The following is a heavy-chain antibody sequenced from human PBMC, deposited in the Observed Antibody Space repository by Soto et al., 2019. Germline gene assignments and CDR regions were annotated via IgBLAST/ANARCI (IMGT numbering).Heavy chain of an antibody. CDR1: GFTFGAYA. CDR2: SRSKGYGGTT. Sequence: GGSLRLSCTTSGFTFGAYALSWFRQAPGKGLEWVGFSRSKGYGGTTEFAASVRGRFTISRDDSNSIAYLQMNSLKTEDTAVYYCTRGMYTAYEPAPLFFLFWGQGTLLTVSS. CDR3: TRGMYTAYEPAPLFFLF. V-gene: IGHV3-49*03. J-gene: IGHJ4*02. D-gene: IGHD5-12*01.